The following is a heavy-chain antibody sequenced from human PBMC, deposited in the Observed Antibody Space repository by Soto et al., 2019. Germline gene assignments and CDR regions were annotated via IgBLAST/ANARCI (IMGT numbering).Heavy chain of an antibody. CDR1: GGTLSSYA. CDR3: ARDGLFGVPAAIPSGSYYPYYFDY. J-gene: IGHJ4*02. V-gene: IGHV1-69*13. CDR2: IIPIFGTA. Sequence: ASVKVPCKASGGTLSSYAISWVRQAPGQGLEWMGGIIPIFGTANYAQKFQGRVTITADESTSTAYMELSSLRSEDTAVYYCARDGLFGVPAAIPSGSYYPYYFDYWGQGTLVTAPQ. D-gene: IGHD2-2*01.